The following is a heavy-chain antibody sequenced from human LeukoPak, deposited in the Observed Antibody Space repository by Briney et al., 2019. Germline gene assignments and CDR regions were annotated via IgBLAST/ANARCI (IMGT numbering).Heavy chain of an antibody. CDR1: GFSFSNYA. J-gene: IGHJ4*02. CDR2: ISGSGGST. Sequence: PGGSLRLSCVASGFSFSNYAMTWVRQAPGKGLEWVSGISGSGGSTYYADSVRGRFTISRDNFKNTLDVQMSSLGVEDTAIYYCARTGVGRGYRFDYWGQGTLVTVSS. D-gene: IGHD5-24*01. CDR3: ARTGVGRGYRFDY. V-gene: IGHV3-23*01.